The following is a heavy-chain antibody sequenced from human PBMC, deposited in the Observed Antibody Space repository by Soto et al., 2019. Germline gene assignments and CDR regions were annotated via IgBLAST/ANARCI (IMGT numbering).Heavy chain of an antibody. Sequence: PGGSLRLSCAASGLTFSDYYMSWIRQAPGKGLEWVSYITSSGSYTKYADSVQGRFTISRDNAKNTLYLQMNSLRAEDTAVYYSARRGSGSYYDYWGQGTLVTVSS. D-gene: IGHD1-26*01. CDR2: ITSSGSYT. CDR3: ARRGSGSYYDY. CDR1: GLTFSDYY. V-gene: IGHV3-11*03. J-gene: IGHJ4*02.